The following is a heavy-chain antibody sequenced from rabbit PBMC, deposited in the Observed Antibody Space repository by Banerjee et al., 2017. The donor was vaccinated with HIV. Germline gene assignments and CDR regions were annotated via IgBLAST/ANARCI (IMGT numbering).Heavy chain of an antibody. CDR1: GFTLNNCW. CDR3: ARSYSSDVYFDDGMDL. V-gene: IGHV1S45*01. CDR2: SFAGSSGTS. Sequence: QEPLEESGGGLVTPGGTLTLTCTASGFTLNNCWMSWVRQAPGKGLEWIACSFAGSSGTSYYASWAKGRFTISKTSSTTVTLQMTSLTAADTATYFCARSYSSDVYFDDGMDLWGPGTLVTVS. J-gene: IGHJ6*01. D-gene: IGHD4-1*01.